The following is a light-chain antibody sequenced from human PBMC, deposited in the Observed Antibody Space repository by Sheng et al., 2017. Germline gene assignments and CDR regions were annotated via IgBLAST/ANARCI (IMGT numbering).Light chain of an antibody. CDR2: EVR. J-gene: IGLJ3*02. CDR3: TSYAGSDTLK. Sequence: QSVLTQPPSASGSPGESVTISCTGTINDIGGYDYISWYQQHPGQSPQTLNFEVRKRPSGVPDRFSGSKSGNTASLTVSGLQAEDEADYYCTSYAGSDTLKFGGGTRVTV. V-gene: IGLV2-8*01. CDR1: INDIGGYDY.